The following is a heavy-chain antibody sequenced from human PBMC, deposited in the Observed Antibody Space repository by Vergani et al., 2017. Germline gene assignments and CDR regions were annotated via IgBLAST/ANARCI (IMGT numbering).Heavy chain of an antibody. CDR3: AKDKGGYCSSTSCHFFYYYYMDV. D-gene: IGHD2-2*01. Sequence: EVQLVESGGGLVQPGRSLRLSCAASGFTFDDYAMHWVRQAPGKGLEWVSGISLNSGSIGYADSVKGRFTISRDNAKNSLYLQMNSLRAEDTALYYCAKDKGGYCSSTSCHFFYYYYMDVWGKGTTVTVSS. CDR1: GFTFDDYA. CDR2: ISLNSGSI. J-gene: IGHJ6*03. V-gene: IGHV3-9*01.